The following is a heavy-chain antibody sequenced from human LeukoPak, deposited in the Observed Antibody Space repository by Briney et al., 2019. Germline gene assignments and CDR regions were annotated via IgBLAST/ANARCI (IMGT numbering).Heavy chain of an antibody. Sequence: SETLSLTCTVSGGSVTDYYWSWIRQPPGKGLEWIGYIHYSVGTKYNPSLKSRVTMSVDTSKNQFSLNLTSVTAADTAVYYCAAQPDFWGQGTLVTVSS. J-gene: IGHJ4*02. CDR2: IHYSVGT. V-gene: IGHV4-59*02. CDR1: GGSVTDYY. CDR3: AAQPDF.